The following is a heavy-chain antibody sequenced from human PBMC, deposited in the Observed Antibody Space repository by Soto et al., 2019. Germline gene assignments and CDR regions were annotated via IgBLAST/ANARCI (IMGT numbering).Heavy chain of an antibody. CDR2: TYYRSRWYN. J-gene: IGHJ5*02. D-gene: IGHD1-1*01. CDR3: PRAHLCSDRCTLEPFDR. V-gene: IGHV6-1*01. Sequence: PSQTLSLTCAISGDSVSSNSAAWNWIRQSPSRGLEWLGRTYYRSRWYNDYAISVKGRITINPDTSKNQFTLQLNSVIPEDTAVYYCPRAHLCSDRCTLEPFDRWGQGTLGTVSS. CDR1: GDSVSSNSAA.